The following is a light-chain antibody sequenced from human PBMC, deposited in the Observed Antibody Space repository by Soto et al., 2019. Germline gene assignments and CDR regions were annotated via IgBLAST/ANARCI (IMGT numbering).Light chain of an antibody. Sequence: EIVLTQSPGTLSLSPGERATLSCKASQSVTSRYLAWYQQKPGQAPRLLISGASSRATGIPDRFSGSGSGTDFTLTISRLEPEDFAVYFCQQYNNSPEYTFGQGTKLEIK. J-gene: IGKJ2*01. V-gene: IGKV3-20*01. CDR1: QSVTSRY. CDR2: GAS. CDR3: QQYNNSPEYT.